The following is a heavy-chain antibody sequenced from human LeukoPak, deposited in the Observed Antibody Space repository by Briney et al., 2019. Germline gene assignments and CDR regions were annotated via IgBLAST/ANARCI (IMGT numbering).Heavy chain of an antibody. D-gene: IGHD3-22*01. J-gene: IGHJ3*01. CDR3: ARDFGDDRRAFDV. CDR2: INTDGSST. CDR1: GFTFSNYW. V-gene: IGHV3-74*01. Sequence: GGSLRLSCAGSGFTFSNYWIHWVRQAPGKGLVWVSRINTDGSSTIYADSVKGRFTISRDNAKNTLYLQMNSLRAEDAALYYCARDFGDDRRAFDVWGQGTMVTVSS.